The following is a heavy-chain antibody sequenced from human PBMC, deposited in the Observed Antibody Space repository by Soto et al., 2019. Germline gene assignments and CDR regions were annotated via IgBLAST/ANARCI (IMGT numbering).Heavy chain of an antibody. Sequence: SETLSLTCTVSGDSTSNSDYYWGWIRQPPGKGLEWVGSIYYSGSAYYNPSLKSRVTISVDTSRNQFSLKLSSLTAADTAVYYCARQGGGAAAATRWFDPWGQGTLVTVSS. CDR2: IYYSGSA. CDR1: GDSTSNSDYY. J-gene: IGHJ5*02. CDR3: ARQGGGAAAATRWFDP. D-gene: IGHD6-13*01. V-gene: IGHV4-39*01.